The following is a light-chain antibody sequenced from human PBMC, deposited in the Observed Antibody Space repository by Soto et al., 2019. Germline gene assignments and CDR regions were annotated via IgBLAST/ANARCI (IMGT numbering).Light chain of an antibody. CDR3: LLYYGGTQPWV. CDR1: TGAVTSGHH. V-gene: IGLV7-43*01. J-gene: IGLJ3*02. Sequence: QAVVTQEPSLTVSPGGTVTLTCASSTGAVTSGHHADWFQQKPGQAPRALLYDTSNKHSWTPARFSGSLLGDKAALTLSGAQPEDEADYYCLLYYGGTQPWVFGGGTKVTVL. CDR2: DTS.